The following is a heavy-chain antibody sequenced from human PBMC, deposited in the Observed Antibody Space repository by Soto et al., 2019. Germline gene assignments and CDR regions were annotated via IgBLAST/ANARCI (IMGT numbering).Heavy chain of an antibody. CDR1: GGTFSSYA. CDR3: ASGYVSRWFVH. J-gene: IGHJ5*01. CDR2: IIPIFGTA. V-gene: IGHV1-69*01. Sequence: QVQLVQSGAEVKKPGSSVKVSCKASGGTFSSYAISWVRQAPGQGLAWMGGIIPIFGTANYAQKFQGRVTITADETTSTAYMQLSNLRSEDTAVYYFASGYVSRWFVHWGQGTLVTVSS. D-gene: IGHD3-10*01.